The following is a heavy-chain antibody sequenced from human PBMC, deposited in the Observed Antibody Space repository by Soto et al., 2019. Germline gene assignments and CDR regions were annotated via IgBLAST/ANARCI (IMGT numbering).Heavy chain of an antibody. CDR3: ARYRAVGRGVGATTSYYYYGMDV. CDR1: GFTFSSYG. CDR2: IWYDGSNK. D-gene: IGHD1-26*01. Sequence: PGGSLRLSCAASGFTFSSYGMHWVRQAPGKGLEWVAVIWYDGSNKYYADSVKGRFTISRDNSKNTLYLQMNSLRAEDTAVYYCARYRAVGRGVGATTSYYYYGMDVWGQGTTVTVSS. V-gene: IGHV3-33*01. J-gene: IGHJ6*02.